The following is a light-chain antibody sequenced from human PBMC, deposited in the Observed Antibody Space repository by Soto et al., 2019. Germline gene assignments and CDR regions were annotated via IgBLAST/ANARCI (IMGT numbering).Light chain of an antibody. Sequence: QSVLTQSSSASASLGSSVTLTCTLSSGHSSYIIAWHQQQPGKATRYLMKLEGSGSYNKGSGVPDRFSCSSSGADRYLTISNLQFEDEADYYCETWDSNTRVFGGGTKLTVL. CDR3: ETWDSNTRV. V-gene: IGLV4-60*02. CDR1: SGHSSYI. J-gene: IGLJ3*02. CDR2: LEGSGSY.